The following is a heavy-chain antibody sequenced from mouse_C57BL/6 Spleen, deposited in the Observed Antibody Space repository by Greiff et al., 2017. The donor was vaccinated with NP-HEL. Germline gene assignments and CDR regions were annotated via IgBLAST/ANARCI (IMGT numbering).Heavy chain of an antibody. J-gene: IGHJ2*01. CDR1: GFSLSTFGMG. CDR3: ARIEAGSRRCDY. V-gene: IGHV8-8*01. Sequence: QVTLKESGPGILQPSQTLSLTCSFSGFSLSTFGMGVGWIRQPSGKGLEWLAHIWWDDDKYYNPALKSRLPISTDTSTHQVFLKSANGDTADTATDYGARIEAGSRRCDYGGEGTTLTVAS. D-gene: IGHD1-1*01. CDR2: IWWDDDK.